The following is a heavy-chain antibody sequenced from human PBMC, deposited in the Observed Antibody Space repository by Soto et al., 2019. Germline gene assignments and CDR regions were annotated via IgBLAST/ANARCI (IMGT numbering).Heavy chain of an antibody. Sequence: PGGSLRLSCIASGVTFSTCAMSWVCQAPGKGLEWVSAISGSGGSTYYADSVKGRFTISIDNSKNTLYLQMNSLRAEDTAVYYCAKQRAGFGSGSDTYYFDNWGQGTLVTVSS. D-gene: IGHD3-10*01. CDR1: GVTFSTCA. J-gene: IGHJ4*02. V-gene: IGHV3-23*01. CDR2: ISGSGGST. CDR3: AKQRAGFGSGSDTYYFDN.